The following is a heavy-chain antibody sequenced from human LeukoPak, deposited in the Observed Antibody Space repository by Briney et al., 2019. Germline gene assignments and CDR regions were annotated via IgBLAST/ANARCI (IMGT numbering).Heavy chain of an antibody. J-gene: IGHJ4*02. D-gene: IGHD6-19*01. CDR1: GYTFTGYY. CDR3: ARLGIAVAGLTN. CDR2: INPNSGDT. Sequence: GASVKVSCKASGYTFTGYYLHWVRQAPGQGLEWMERINPNSGDTNYAQEFQGRVTMTRDTSISTAYMELSRLRSDDTAVYYCARLGIAVAGLTNWGQGTLVTVSS. V-gene: IGHV1-2*06.